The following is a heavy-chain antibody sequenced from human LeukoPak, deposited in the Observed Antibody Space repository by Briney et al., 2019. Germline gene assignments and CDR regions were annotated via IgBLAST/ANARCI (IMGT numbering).Heavy chain of an antibody. CDR1: GFTFSSYS. D-gene: IGHD2-2*01. J-gene: IGHJ4*02. V-gene: IGHV3-21*04. Sequence: GGSLRLSCAASGFTFSSYSINWVRQAPGKGLEWVSSISSTSSYIYYADSVKGRFTVSRDNSKNTLYLQMNSLRAEDTAMYYCARGLGYCTSTTCLLPFDYWGQGTLVTVSS. CDR2: ISSTSSYI. CDR3: ARGLGYCTSTTCLLPFDY.